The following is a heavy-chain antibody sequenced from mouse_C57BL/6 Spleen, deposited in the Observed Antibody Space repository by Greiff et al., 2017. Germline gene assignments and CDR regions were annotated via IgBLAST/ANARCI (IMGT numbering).Heavy chain of an antibody. D-gene: IGHD1-1*01. CDR2: IDPYDSYT. Sequence: QVQLQQPGAELVKPGASVKLSCKASGYTFTSYWMQWVKQRPGQGLEWIGEIDPYDSYTNYNQKFKGKATLTVDTSSSTAYMQLSSLTSEDSAVYYCARGGSFITTVVFDYWGQGTTLTVSS. CDR3: ARGGSFITTVVFDY. CDR1: GYTFTSYW. J-gene: IGHJ2*01. V-gene: IGHV1-50*01.